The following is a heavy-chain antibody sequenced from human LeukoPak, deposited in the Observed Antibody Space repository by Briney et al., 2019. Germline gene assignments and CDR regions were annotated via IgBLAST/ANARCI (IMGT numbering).Heavy chain of an antibody. Sequence: GGSLRLSCAASGFTFSSYAMSWVRQAPGKGLEWVSAISGSGGSTYYADSVKGRSTISRDNSKNTLYLQMNSLRAEDTAVYYCAKADIITMVRGVTLDAFDIWGQGTMVTVSS. J-gene: IGHJ3*02. V-gene: IGHV3-23*01. CDR1: GFTFSSYA. CDR2: ISGSGGST. D-gene: IGHD3-10*01. CDR3: AKADIITMVRGVTLDAFDI.